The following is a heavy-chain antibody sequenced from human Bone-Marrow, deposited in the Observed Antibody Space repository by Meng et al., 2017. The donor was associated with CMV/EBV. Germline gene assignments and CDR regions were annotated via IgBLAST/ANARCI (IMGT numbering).Heavy chain of an antibody. Sequence: SETLSLTCTVSGGSISSSSYYWGWIRQPPGKGLEWIGEINHSGSTNYNPSLKSRVTISVDTSKNQFSLKLSSVTAADTAVYYCASVAAAGTVDYWGQGTLVTVSS. CDR1: GGSISSSSYY. V-gene: IGHV4-39*07. D-gene: IGHD6-13*01. CDR2: INHSGST. CDR3: ASVAAAGTVDY. J-gene: IGHJ4*02.